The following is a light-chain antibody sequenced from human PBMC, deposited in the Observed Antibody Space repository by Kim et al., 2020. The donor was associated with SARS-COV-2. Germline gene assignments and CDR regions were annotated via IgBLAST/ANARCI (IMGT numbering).Light chain of an antibody. CDR3: QQYNNWPPWT. J-gene: IGKJ1*01. V-gene: IGKV3-15*01. CDR2: GAS. CDR1: QSVSSD. Sequence: SPGERATRSCRARQSVSSDLAWYQQKPGQAPRLLISGASTRATGIPARFSGSGSGTEFTLTISSLQSEDFAVYYCQQYNNWPPWTFGQGTKVDI.